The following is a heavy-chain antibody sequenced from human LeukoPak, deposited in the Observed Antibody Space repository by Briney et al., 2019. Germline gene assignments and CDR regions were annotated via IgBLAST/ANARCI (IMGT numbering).Heavy chain of an antibody. V-gene: IGHV3-15*01. CDR1: GFTFINAW. CDR3: TTDIVVVPAGMRGY. J-gene: IGHJ4*02. D-gene: IGHD2-2*01. CDR2: IKSKTDGGTT. Sequence: GGSLRLSCAASGFTFINAWMSWVRKAPGKGLEWVGRIKSKTDGGTTDYAGTVKGRFTISRDDSKKTLYLQMNSLKTEDTAVYYCTTDIVVVPAGMRGYWGQGTLVTVSS.